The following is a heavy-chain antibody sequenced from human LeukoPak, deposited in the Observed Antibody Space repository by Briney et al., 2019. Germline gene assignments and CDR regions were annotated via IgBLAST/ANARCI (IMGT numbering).Heavy chain of an antibody. J-gene: IGHJ4*02. CDR1: GGSFSGYY. D-gene: IGHD4/OR15-4a*01. V-gene: IGHV4-34*01. CDR3: ASLAVLGSY. CDR2: INHSGST. Sequence: SETLSLTCAVYGGSFSGYYWSWIRQPPGKGLEWIGEINHSGSTNYNPSLKSRVTISVDTSKNQFSLKLSSVTAADTAVYYCASLAVLGSYWGQGTLVTVSS.